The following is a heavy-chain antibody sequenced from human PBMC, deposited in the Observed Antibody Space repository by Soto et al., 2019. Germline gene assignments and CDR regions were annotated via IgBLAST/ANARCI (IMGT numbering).Heavy chain of an antibody. CDR3: ARGDGYIFDY. D-gene: IGHD5-12*01. J-gene: IGHJ4*02. CDR1: GYTFISYD. V-gene: IGHV1-8*01. CDR2: MNPNTGDT. Sequence: QVQLVQSGAEVKKPGASVKVSCKASGYTFISYDINWVRQATGQGLEWMGWMNPNTGDTGYAQKFQGRVTMTRNTSINTANLELSSLRSDDTAVYFCARGDGYIFDYWGLGNLVTVSS.